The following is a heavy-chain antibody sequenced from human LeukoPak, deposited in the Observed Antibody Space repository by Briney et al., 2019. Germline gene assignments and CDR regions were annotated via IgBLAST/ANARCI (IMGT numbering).Heavy chain of an antibody. D-gene: IGHD2-2*03. J-gene: IGHJ5*02. V-gene: IGHV4-39*01. CDR3: ARHGYGDIGNWFDP. Sequence: SETLSLTCTVSGGSISSSSYYWGWIRQPPGKGLEWIGIIYNSGSTYYNPSLKSRVTISIDTSKNQFSLKVNSVTAADTAVYYCARHGYGDIGNWFDPWGRGTLVTVSS. CDR2: IYNSGST. CDR1: GGSISSSSYY.